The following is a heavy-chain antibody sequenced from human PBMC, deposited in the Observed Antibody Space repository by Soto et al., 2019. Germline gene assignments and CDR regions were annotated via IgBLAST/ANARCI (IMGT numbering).Heavy chain of an antibody. J-gene: IGHJ6*02. CDR2: ISYDGSFV. Sequence: GGSLRLSCVASGLTFSDYGFHWVRQAPGKGLEWVASISYDGSFVYYADSVRGRFTISRDNSRNTLDLQMNTLRHEDTAVYYCATERGRSRYFGMDVWGQGTSVTVSS. CDR1: GLTFSDYG. D-gene: IGHD1-26*01. V-gene: IGHV3-30*03. CDR3: ATERGRSRYFGMDV.